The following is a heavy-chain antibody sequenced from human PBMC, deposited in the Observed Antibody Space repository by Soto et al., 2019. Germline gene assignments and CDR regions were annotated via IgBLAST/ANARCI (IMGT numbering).Heavy chain of an antibody. CDR3: ARESGTSGSDNWSDP. CDR2: IYYSGST. D-gene: IGHD1-1*01. CDR1: GGSISSGGYY. J-gene: IGHJ5*02. Sequence: KASETLSLTCTVSGGSISSGGYYWSWIRQHPGKGLEWIGYIYYSGSTYYNPSLKSRVTISVDTSKNQFSLKLSSVTAADTAVYYCARESGTSGSDNWSDPRGQATLVTVSS. V-gene: IGHV4-31*03.